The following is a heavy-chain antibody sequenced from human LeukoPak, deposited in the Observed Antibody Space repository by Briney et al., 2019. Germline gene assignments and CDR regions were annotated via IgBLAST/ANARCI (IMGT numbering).Heavy chain of an antibody. CDR2: INHSGST. J-gene: IGHJ5*02. CDR1: GGSFSGYY. CDR3: AGRPTTVTGSWFDP. D-gene: IGHD4-11*01. V-gene: IGHV4-34*01. Sequence: SETLSLTCAVYGGSFSGYYWGWIRQPPGKGLEWIGEINHSGSTNYNPSLKSRVTISVDTSKNQFSLKLSSVTAADTAVYYCAGRPTTVTGSWFDPWGQGTLVTVSS.